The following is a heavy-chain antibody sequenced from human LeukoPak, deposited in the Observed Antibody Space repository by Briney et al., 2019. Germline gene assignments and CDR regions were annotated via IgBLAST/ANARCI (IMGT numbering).Heavy chain of an antibody. J-gene: IGHJ5*02. Sequence: GGALQISFKGSGYRFTSYWIGWGRPMPGKGLGGRGIIYPGDPDTRYSPSFQRQVTISADKSISTAYLQWSSLKASDTAMYYCARQRFTTHAYAGNWFDPWGQGTLVTVSS. D-gene: IGHD3-16*01. CDR1: GYRFTSYW. V-gene: IGHV5-51*01. CDR3: ARQRFTTHAYAGNWFDP. CDR2: IYPGDPDT.